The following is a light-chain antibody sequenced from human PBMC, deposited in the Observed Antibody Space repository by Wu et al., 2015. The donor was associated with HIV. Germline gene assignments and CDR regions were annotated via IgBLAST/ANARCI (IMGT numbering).Light chain of an antibody. CDR3: QQYNSYPYT. CDR2: ETS. Sequence: DIQMTQSPSTLSASVGNRVTITCRASESINSWLAWYQQKPGTAPKLLIYETSTLESGVPSRFSGNGSGTEFTLTISSLQPDDFATYYCQQYNSYPYTFGQGTKLEIK. J-gene: IGKJ2*01. V-gene: IGKV1-5*03. CDR1: ESINSW.